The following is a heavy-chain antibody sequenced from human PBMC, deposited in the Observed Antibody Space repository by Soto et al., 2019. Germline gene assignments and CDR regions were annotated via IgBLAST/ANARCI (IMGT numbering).Heavy chain of an antibody. D-gene: IGHD1-26*01. V-gene: IGHV4-31*03. CDR1: GGSIISGDYY. CDR3: ARDRGATAIDY. J-gene: IGHJ4*02. Sequence: SETLSLTCTVSGGSIISGDYYWSWIRQHPGKGLEWIGYIYYSGSTYYNPSLKSRVTISVDTSKNQFSLKLSSVTAADTAVYYCARDRGATAIDYWGQGTLVTVSS. CDR2: IYYSGST.